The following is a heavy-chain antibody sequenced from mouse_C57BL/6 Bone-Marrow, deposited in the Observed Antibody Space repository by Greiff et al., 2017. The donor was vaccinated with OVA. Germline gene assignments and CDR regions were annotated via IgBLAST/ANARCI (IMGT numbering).Heavy chain of an antibody. V-gene: IGHV1-64*01. CDR3: ARGGFYYSNYVGWYFDV. CDR2: IHPNSGST. D-gene: IGHD2-5*01. CDR1: GYTFTSYW. J-gene: IGHJ1*03. Sequence: QVQLQQPGAELVKPGASVKLSCKTSGYTFTSYWMHWVKQRPGQGLEWIGMIHPNSGSTNYNEKFKSKATLTVEKSSSTAYMQLSSLTSEDSAVYYCARGGFYYSNYVGWYFDVWGTGTTVTVSS.